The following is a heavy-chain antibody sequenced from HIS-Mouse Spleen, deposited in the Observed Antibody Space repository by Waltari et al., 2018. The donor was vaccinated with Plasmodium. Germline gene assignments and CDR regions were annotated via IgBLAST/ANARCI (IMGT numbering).Heavy chain of an antibody. V-gene: IGHV3-30*18. CDR3: AKILSYSSSPEDY. J-gene: IGHJ4*02. Sequence: QVQLVESGGGVVQPGRSLRLSCAASGFTFRSYGMRWVRQAPGKGLEWVAVISYDGSNKYYADSGKGRFTISRDNSKNTLYLQMNSLRAEDTAVYYCAKILSYSSSPEDYWGQGTLVTVSS. CDR1: GFTFRSYG. D-gene: IGHD6-6*01. CDR2: ISYDGSNK.